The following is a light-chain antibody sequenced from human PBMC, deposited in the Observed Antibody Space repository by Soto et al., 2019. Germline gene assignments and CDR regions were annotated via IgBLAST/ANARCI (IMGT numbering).Light chain of an antibody. J-gene: IGKJ1*01. CDR1: QSLLHSNGYNY. V-gene: IGKV2-28*01. CDR2: LGS. CDR3: MQALQTPRT. Sequence: DIVMTQSPLSLPVTPGEPASMSCRSSQSLLHSNGYNYLDWYLQKPGQSPQLLIYLGSNRASGVPDRFSGSGSVTDFTLKISRVEAEDVGVYYCMQALQTPRTFGQGTKVEI.